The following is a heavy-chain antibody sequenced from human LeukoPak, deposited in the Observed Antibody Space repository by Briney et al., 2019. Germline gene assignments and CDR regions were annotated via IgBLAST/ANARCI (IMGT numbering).Heavy chain of an antibody. CDR2: ISGSGGGT. D-gene: IGHD3/OR15-3a*01. V-gene: IGHV3-23*01. CDR1: GITLSNYG. CDR3: AKRGVVIRVILVGFHKEAYYFES. J-gene: IGHJ4*02. Sequence: GGSLRLSCAVSGITLSNYGMSWVRQAPGRGLEWVAGISGSGGGTRYADSVKGRFTISRDNAKNTLYLQMNSLRAEDTDVYFCAKRGVVIRVILVGFHKEAYYFESWGQGALVTVSS.